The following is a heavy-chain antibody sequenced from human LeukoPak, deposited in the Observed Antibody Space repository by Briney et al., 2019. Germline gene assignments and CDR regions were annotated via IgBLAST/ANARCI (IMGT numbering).Heavy chain of an antibody. J-gene: IGHJ4*02. V-gene: IGHV1-69*04. CDR1: GGTFSSYA. CDR2: IIPIFGIA. CDR3: ARSVVIAAAGTGGHFDY. Sequence: ASVKVSCKASGGTFSSYAISWVRQAPGQGLEWMGRIIPIFGIANYAQKFQGRVTITADKSTSTAYMELSGLRSEDTAVYYCARSVVIAAAGTGGHFDYWGQGTLVTVSS. D-gene: IGHD6-13*01.